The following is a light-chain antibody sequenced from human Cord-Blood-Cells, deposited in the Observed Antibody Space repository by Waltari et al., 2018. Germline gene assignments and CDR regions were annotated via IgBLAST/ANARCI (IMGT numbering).Light chain of an antibody. CDR3: QQYGSSLYS. CDR2: GAS. CDR1: QSVINSY. V-gene: IGKV3-20*01. Sequence: EIVLTQSPGTLSLSPGERATLSCRASQSVINSYLAWYQQKPGQAPRRLIYGASSRATGIPDRFSGSGSGTDFTLTISRLEPEDFAVYYCQQYGSSLYSFGQGTKLEIK. J-gene: IGKJ2*03.